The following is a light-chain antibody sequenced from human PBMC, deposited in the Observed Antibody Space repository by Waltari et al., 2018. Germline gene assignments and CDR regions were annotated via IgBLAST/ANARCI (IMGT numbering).Light chain of an antibody. CDR3: QQRGNWPLT. CDR2: DVA. CDR1: QSVSSY. J-gene: IGKJ4*01. V-gene: IGKV3-11*01. Sequence: ELVLTQSPATLSLSPGERATLSCRASQSVSSYLAWYQQKPGQAPRLLIYDVANRATGSPARFSGSGSGTDFTLTISSLESEDFAVYYCQQRGNWPLTFGGGTKVEIK.